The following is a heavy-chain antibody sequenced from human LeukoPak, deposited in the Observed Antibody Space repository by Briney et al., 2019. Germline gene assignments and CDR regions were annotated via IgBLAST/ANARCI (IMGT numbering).Heavy chain of an antibody. CDR3: TRPYYAEPEDY. D-gene: IGHD2-2*01. CDR2: IRSKANSYAT. CDR1: GFTFSGSA. Sequence: PGGSLRLSCAASGFTFSGSAMHWVRQASGKGLEWVGRIRSKANSYATAYASSVKGRFTISRDDSKNTAYLQTNSLKTENTAVYYCTRPYYAEPEDYWGQGTLVTVSS. J-gene: IGHJ4*02. V-gene: IGHV3-73*01.